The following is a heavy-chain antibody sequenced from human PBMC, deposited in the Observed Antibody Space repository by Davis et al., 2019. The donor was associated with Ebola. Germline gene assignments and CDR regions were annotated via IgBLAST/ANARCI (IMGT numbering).Heavy chain of an antibody. V-gene: IGHV3-66*02. Sequence: GESLKISCAASGFTFSNSWMSWVRQSPGKGLEWVAVIYSSGRTFYADSVKGRFTISRDNSNNTLYLQMDTLRSEDTAVYHCARGISGGTVTLGDWGQGTLVTVSS. CDR3: ARGISGGTVTLGD. J-gene: IGHJ1*01. D-gene: IGHD3-16*01. CDR2: IYSSGRT. CDR1: GFTFSNSW.